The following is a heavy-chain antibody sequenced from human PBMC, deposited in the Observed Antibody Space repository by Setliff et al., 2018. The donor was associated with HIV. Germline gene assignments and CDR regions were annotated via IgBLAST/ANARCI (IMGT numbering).Heavy chain of an antibody. CDR1: GFTFSSYG. V-gene: IGHV3-30*06. D-gene: IGHD6-6*01. CDR3: ARVWAMQQLVPGY. CDR2: ISYDGSSK. J-gene: IGHJ4*02. Sequence: PGGSLRLSCAASGFTFSSYGMHWVRQAPGKGLDWVEYISYDGSSKYYADSVKGRFTIARDKSKSTLYLQMNSLRVEDTAVYYCARVWAMQQLVPGYWCQGTLVTVSS.